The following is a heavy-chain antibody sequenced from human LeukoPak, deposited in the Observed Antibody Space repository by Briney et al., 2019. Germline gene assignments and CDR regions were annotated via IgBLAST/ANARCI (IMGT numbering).Heavy chain of an antibody. CDR3: ARDPGAYFDY. D-gene: IGHD3-16*01. J-gene: IGHJ4*02. CDR1: GFTFTNYW. CDR2: INTDGSST. V-gene: IGHV3-74*01. Sequence: PGGSLRLSCAASGFTFTNYWMHWVRQAPGKGLVWVSHINTDGSSTNYAASVKGRFTISRDNAKNTLYLQMNSLSAEDTAVYYCARDPGAYFDYWGQGTLVTVSS.